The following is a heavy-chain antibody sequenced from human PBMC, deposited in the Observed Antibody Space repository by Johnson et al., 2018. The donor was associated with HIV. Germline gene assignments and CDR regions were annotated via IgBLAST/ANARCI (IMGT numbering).Heavy chain of an antibody. D-gene: IGHD3-16*01. CDR2: INHDVSAI. V-gene: IGHV3-7*01. Sequence: VQLVESGGGLVQPGGSLKLACTASDFTFSGSPLHWVRQAPGKGLEWVASINHDVSAIHYVDSVKGRFTISRDNAKRSLFLQMNSLRVEDTAVYFCGSLGDGHQKGAFEIWGHGTMVTVSS. CDR1: DFTFSGSP. J-gene: IGHJ3*02. CDR3: GSLGDGHQKGAFEI.